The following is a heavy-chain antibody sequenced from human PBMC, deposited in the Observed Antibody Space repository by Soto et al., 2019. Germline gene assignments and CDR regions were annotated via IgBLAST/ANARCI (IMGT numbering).Heavy chain of an antibody. CDR3: ARGGPGGGYCSSTSCYIRYYGMDV. J-gene: IGHJ6*02. Sequence: GGSLRLSCAASGFTFSSYEMNWVRQAPGKGLEWVSYISSSGSTIYYADSVKGRFTISRDHAKNSLYLQMNSLRAEDTAVYYCARGGPGGGYCSSTSCYIRYYGMDVWGQGTTVTVSS. V-gene: IGHV3-48*03. CDR2: ISSSGSTI. D-gene: IGHD2-2*02. CDR1: GFTFSSYE.